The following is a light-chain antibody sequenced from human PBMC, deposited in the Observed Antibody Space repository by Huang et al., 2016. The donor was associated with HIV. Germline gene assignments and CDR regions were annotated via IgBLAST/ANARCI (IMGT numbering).Light chain of an antibody. J-gene: IGKJ5*01. V-gene: IGKV1-39*01. CDR1: QSIDGY. CDR2: SAS. Sequence: IQMTQSPSSLSASVADRVTITCRAGQSIDGYLNWYQQKSGKAPKLLISSASTLHTGVPPRFSGSGSGTDYTLIINNVQPDDFATYFCQQSYSTLITFGQGSRL. CDR3: QQSYSTLIT.